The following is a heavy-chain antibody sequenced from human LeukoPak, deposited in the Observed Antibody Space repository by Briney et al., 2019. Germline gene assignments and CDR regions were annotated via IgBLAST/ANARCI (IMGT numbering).Heavy chain of an antibody. CDR2: ISSSGSTI. CDR1: GFTFSSYE. Sequence: GGSLRLSCAASGFTFSSYEMNWVRQAPGKGLESASYISSSGSTIYYADSVKGRFTISRDNAKNSLYLQMNSLRAEDTAVYYCATLPSGYDSWFDPWGQGTLVTVSS. V-gene: IGHV3-48*03. J-gene: IGHJ5*02. D-gene: IGHD5-12*01. CDR3: ATLPSGYDSWFDP.